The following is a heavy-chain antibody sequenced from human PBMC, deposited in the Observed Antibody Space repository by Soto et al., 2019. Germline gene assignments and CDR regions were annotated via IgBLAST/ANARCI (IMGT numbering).Heavy chain of an antibody. J-gene: IGHJ4*02. CDR1: GYTFTKHY. CDR3: AREYAPQYYYDSSGSPTAMGY. D-gene: IGHD3-22*01. CDR2: IKSGGGST. V-gene: IGHV1-46*01. Sequence: ASVKVSCKASGYTFTKHYMHWVLQAPGQGLEWMGIIKSGGGSTTYAQKFQGRVTMTRDTSTTTVYMELSSLRSEDTAVYYCAREYAPQYYYDSSGSPTAMGYWGQGTLVTVSS.